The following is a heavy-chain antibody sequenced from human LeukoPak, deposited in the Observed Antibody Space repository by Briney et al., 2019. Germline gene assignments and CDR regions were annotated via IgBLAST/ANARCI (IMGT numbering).Heavy chain of an antibody. CDR2: ISGSTTYT. CDR3: ARDSSIYTNYYYYYDMDV. J-gene: IGHJ6*02. CDR1: GFTFSDYY. D-gene: IGHD6-13*01. Sequence: GGSLRLSCAASGFTFSDYYMSWIRQAPGKGLEWVSYISGSTTYTTYADSVKGRFTISRDNAKNSLYLQMNSLRGEDTAVYYCARDSSIYTNYYYYYDMDVWGQGTTVTVSS. V-gene: IGHV3-11*06.